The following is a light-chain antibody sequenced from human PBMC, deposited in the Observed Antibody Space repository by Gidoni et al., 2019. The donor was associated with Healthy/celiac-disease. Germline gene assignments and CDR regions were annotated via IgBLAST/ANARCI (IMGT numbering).Light chain of an antibody. V-gene: IGKV1-39*01. CDR2: AAS. J-gene: IGKJ4*01. Sequence: QMTQSPSSLSASVGDRVTITCRASQSISSYLNWYQQKPGKAPKLLIYAASSLQSGVPSRFSGSGSGTDFTLTISSLQPEDFATYYCQQSYSTPRTFGGGTKVEIK. CDR3: QQSYSTPRT. CDR1: QSISSY.